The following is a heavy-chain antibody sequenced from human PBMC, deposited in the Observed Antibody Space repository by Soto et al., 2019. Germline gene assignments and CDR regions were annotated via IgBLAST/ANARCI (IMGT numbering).Heavy chain of an antibody. V-gene: IGHV4-59*01. CDR1: GSTIRSYY. CDR2: IFYSGDT. CDR3: SREGSYGLFDS. Sequence: PSETLSLTCTVSGSTIRSYYWSWIRQPPGKGLEWIGHIFYSGDTNYNPSLKSRVTISVDTSKTQFSLKLTSVTAADTAVYSCSREGSYGLFDSWGQGTRVTVSS. J-gene: IGHJ4*02. D-gene: IGHD3-16*01.